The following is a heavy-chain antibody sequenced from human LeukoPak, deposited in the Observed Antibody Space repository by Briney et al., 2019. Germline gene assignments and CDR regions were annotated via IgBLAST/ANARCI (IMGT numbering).Heavy chain of an antibody. Sequence: QPGGSLRLSWAASGFTFSSYAMRWVRQAPGKGLEVVSGISGSGGSTYYADSVKGRFTISRDNSKNTLYLQMNSLRAEDTAVYYCAKYSVVVVAATLDYWGQGTLVTVSS. V-gene: IGHV3-23*01. CDR3: AKYSVVVVAATLDY. D-gene: IGHD2-15*01. CDR2: ISGSGGST. J-gene: IGHJ4*02. CDR1: GFTFSSYA.